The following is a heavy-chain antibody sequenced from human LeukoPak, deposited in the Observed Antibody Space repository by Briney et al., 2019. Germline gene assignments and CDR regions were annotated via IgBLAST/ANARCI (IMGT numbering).Heavy chain of an antibody. D-gene: IGHD2/OR15-2a*01. CDR1: GGSFSGYY. J-gene: IGHJ6*03. Sequence: SETLSLTCAVYGGSFSGYYWSWIRQPPGKGLEWIGEINHSGSTNYNPSLKSRVTISVDTSKNQFSLKLSSVTAADTAVYYCAREGSRKRLSPMYYYSYYMDVWGKGTTVTVSS. CDR2: INHSGST. V-gene: IGHV4-34*01. CDR3: AREGSRKRLSPMYYYSYYMDV.